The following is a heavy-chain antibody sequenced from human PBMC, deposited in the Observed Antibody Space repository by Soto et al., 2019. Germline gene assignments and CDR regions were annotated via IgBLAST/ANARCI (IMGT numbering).Heavy chain of an antibody. V-gene: IGHV4-59*01. J-gene: IGHJ6*02. CDR3: ARADYYYYGMDV. Sequence: ETLSLTCTVSGGSISSYYWSWIRQPPGKGLEWIGYIYYSGSTNYNPSLKSRVTISVDTSKNQFSLKLSSVTAADTAVYYCARADYYYYGMDVWGQGTTVTVS. CDR2: IYYSGST. CDR1: GGSISSYY.